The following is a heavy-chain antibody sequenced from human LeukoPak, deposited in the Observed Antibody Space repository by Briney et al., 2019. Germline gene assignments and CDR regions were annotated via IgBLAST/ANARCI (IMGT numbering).Heavy chain of an antibody. CDR1: GFIFSSYS. Sequence: GGSLRLSCAASGFIFSSYSMNWVRQAPGKGLEWVSYISGSSSTIYYADSAKGRFTISRDNAKNSLYLQMNSLRAEDTAVYYCARDLGYYYDSSDPGGFDIWGQGTMVTVSS. CDR3: ARDLGYYYDSSDPGGFDI. J-gene: IGHJ3*02. CDR2: ISGSSSTI. D-gene: IGHD3-22*01. V-gene: IGHV3-48*01.